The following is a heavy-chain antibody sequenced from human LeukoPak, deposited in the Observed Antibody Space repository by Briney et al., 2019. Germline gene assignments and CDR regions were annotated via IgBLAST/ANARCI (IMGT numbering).Heavy chain of an antibody. D-gene: IGHD3-3*01. V-gene: IGHV4-39*01. CDR3: ARLAGRFLEWLPKDYYYYYMDV. CDR1: GGSISSSSYY. Sequence: SETLSLTCTVSGGSISSSSYYWGWIRQPPGKGLEWIGRIYYSGSTYYNPSLKSRVTISVDTSKNQFSLKLSSVTAADTAVYYCARLAGRFLEWLPKDYYYYYMDVWGKGTTVTVSS. CDR2: IYYSGST. J-gene: IGHJ6*03.